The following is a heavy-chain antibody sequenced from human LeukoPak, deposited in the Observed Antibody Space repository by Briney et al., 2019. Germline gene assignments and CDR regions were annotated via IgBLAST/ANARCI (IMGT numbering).Heavy chain of an antibody. CDR2: INPNSGGT. J-gene: IGHJ3*02. V-gene: IGHV1-2*02. Sequence: ASVTVSFTASGYTFTPYYMHWVRQAPGQGLEWMGWINPNSGGTNYAQKFQGRVTMTRDTSISTAYMELSRLRSDDTAVYYCARDYYDSSGFGAFDIWGQGTMVTVSS. CDR3: ARDYYDSSGFGAFDI. D-gene: IGHD3-22*01. CDR1: GYTFTPYY.